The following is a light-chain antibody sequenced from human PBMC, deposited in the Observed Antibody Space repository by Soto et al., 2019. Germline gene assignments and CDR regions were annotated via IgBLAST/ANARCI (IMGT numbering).Light chain of an antibody. CDR2: KAS. CDR3: HHYNSFPYT. Sequence: DIQMTQSPSTLSASVGDRVTITCRASESISLWLAWFQQKPGKAPKLLIYKASTLASGVPSRFSGSGSGTEFTLTITSLQPDDFAIYYCHHYNSFPYTFGQGTKVDI. CDR1: ESISLW. V-gene: IGKV1-5*03. J-gene: IGKJ2*01.